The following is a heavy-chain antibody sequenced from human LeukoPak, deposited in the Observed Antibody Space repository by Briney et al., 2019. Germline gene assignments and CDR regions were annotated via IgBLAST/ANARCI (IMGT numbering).Heavy chain of an antibody. J-gene: IGHJ5*02. CDR1: GGSFSGYY. D-gene: IGHD3-3*01. CDR2: INHSGST. V-gene: IGHV4-34*01. CDR3: ARGGLRFLEWLRSGFDP. Sequence: SETLSLTCAVYGGSFSGYYWSWTRQPPGKGLEWIGEINHSGSTNYNPSLKSRVTISVDTSKNQFSLKLSSVTAADTAVYYCARGGLRFLEWLRSGFDPWGQGTLVTVSS.